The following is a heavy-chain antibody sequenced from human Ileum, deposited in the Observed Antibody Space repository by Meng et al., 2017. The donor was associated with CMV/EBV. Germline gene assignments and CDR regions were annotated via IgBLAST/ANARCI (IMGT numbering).Heavy chain of an antibody. V-gene: IGHV3-9*01. CDR3: AYSSSWAHFDY. CDR2: IGWNSGRI. CDR1: GFRFDDHA. D-gene: IGHD6-13*01. J-gene: IGHJ4*02. Sequence: SLKISCAASGFRFDDHAMHWVRQVPGKGLEWVAGIGWNSGRIAYAESVKGRFTISRDNGKNALYLQMNSLRREDTALYYCAYSSSWAHFDYWGQGTLVTVSS.